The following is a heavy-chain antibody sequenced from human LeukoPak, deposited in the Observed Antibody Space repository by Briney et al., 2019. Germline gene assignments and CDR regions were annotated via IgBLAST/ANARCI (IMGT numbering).Heavy chain of an antibody. V-gene: IGHV4-4*07. Sequence: SETLSLTCTVSGGSISSYYWSWIRQPAGKGLEWIGRIYSSGTTYYNPSLNGRVTMSVDTSKNQFSLEVRSVTAADTAVYYCARTGARVLGYWGQGTLVTVSS. CDR2: IYSSGTT. CDR3: ARTGARVLGY. D-gene: IGHD1-26*01. J-gene: IGHJ4*02. CDR1: GGSISSYY.